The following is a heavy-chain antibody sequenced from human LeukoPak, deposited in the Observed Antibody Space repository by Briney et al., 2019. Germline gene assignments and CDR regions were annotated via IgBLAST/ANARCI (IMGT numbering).Heavy chain of an antibody. Sequence: GGSLRLSCAASGFTFSSYWMSWVRQAPGKGLEWVANIKQDGSEKYYVDSVKGRFTISRDNAKNSLYLQMNSLRAEDTAVYYCAGGGYSGYDPFDYWGQGTLDTVSS. V-gene: IGHV3-7*04. CDR3: AGGGYSGYDPFDY. CDR1: GFTFSSYW. J-gene: IGHJ4*02. CDR2: IKQDGSEK. D-gene: IGHD5-12*01.